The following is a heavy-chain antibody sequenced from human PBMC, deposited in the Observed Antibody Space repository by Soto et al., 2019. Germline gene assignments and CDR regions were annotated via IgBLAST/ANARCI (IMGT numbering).Heavy chain of an antibody. J-gene: IGHJ3*02. D-gene: IGHD3-9*01. CDR2: IWYDGSKK. Sequence: QVQLVESGGGVVQPGRSLRLSCAASGFTFSSYGMHWVRQAPGKGLEWVAVIWYDGSKKYYADSVKGRFTISRDNSKNTLYLQMNSLRAEDTAVYYCARDGNDILTGLSAFDIWGQGTMVTVSS. V-gene: IGHV3-33*01. CDR3: ARDGNDILTGLSAFDI. CDR1: GFTFSSYG.